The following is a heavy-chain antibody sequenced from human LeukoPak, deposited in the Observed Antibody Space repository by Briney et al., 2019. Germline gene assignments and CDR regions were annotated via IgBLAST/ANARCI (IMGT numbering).Heavy chain of an antibody. CDR3: ARSYGSGRILGY. D-gene: IGHD3-10*01. V-gene: IGHV4-39*01. J-gene: IGHJ4*02. CDR2: IYYSGST. CDR1: GGSISSSSYY. Sequence: SETLSLTCTVSGGSISSSSYYWGWIRQPPGKGLEWIGSIYYSGSTYYNPSLKSRVTISVDTSKNQFSLQLTSVTPEDTAVYYCARSYGSGRILGYWGQGTLVTVSS.